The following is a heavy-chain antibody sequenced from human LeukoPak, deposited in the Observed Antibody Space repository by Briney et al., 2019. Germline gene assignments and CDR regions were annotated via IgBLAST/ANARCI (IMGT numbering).Heavy chain of an antibody. J-gene: IGHJ6*03. Sequence: GGSLRLSCAASGFTFSSYAMSWVRQAPGKGLEWVSAISGSGGSTYYADSVKGRFTISRDNSKNTLYLQMNSLRAEDTAVYYCARDFEYSSSKSPYYYYYYMDVWGKGTTVTVSS. CDR3: ARDFEYSSSKSPYYYYYYMDV. V-gene: IGHV3-23*01. D-gene: IGHD6-6*01. CDR1: GFTFSSYA. CDR2: ISGSGGST.